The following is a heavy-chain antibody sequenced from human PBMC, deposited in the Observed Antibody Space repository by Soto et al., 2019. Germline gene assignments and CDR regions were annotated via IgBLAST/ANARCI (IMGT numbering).Heavy chain of an antibody. CDR1: GFTFSSYG. V-gene: IGHV3-30*18. D-gene: IGHD3-3*01. CDR2: ISYDGSNK. J-gene: IGHJ4*02. Sequence: PGGSLRLSCAASGFTFSSYGMHWVRQAPGKGLEWVAVISYDGSNKYYAGSVKGRFTISRDNSKNTLYLQMNSLRAEDTAVYYCAKDDTIFGVVPAIYDYWGQGTLVTVSS. CDR3: AKDDTIFGVVPAIYDY.